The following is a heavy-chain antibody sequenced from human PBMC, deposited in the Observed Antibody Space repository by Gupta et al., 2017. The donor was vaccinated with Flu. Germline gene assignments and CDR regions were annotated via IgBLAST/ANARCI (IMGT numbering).Heavy chain of an antibody. Sequence: EVQLVESGGGLLRPGRPLRPPGAALGFIFEDLGWSGVRQASGKGLEWVAGISWNSGSIGYADSVKGRFTISRDNAKNSLYLQMDSLRSEDTALYYCAKDKMGVGAFDSWGQGALVTVSS. CDR1: GFIFEDLG. D-gene: IGHD3-16*01. CDR3: AKDKMGVGAFDS. CDR2: ISWNSGSI. V-gene: IGHV3-9*01. J-gene: IGHJ4*02.